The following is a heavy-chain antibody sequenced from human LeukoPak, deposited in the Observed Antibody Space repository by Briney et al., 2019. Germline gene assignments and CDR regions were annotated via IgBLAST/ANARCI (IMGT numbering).Heavy chain of an antibody. V-gene: IGHV1-46*01. CDR3: AREHTGDDAFDI. J-gene: IGHJ3*02. Sequence: ASVKVSCKASGYTFTSYHMHWVRQAPGQGLEWMGIINPSGGGTSYAQKFQGRVTMTRDTSTSTVYMELSSLRSEDTAVYYCAREHTGDDAFDIWGQGTMVTVSS. D-gene: IGHD7-27*01. CDR1: GYTFTSYH. CDR2: INPSGGGT.